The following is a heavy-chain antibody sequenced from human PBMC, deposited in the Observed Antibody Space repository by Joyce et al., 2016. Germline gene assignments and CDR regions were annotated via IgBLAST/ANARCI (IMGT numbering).Heavy chain of an antibody. V-gene: IGHV3-66*01. D-gene: IGHD4-17*01. CDR1: GITVSDTY. J-gene: IGHJ4*02. CDR3: ARGKDDDYLWT. Sequence: EVQLVESGGGLVQPGGSLRLSCAASGITVSDTYMSWVRQAPGKGREWVSISYASGRTYYAESVEGRFIISRDTSQNRVFLQMNSLSAEDTSVYYCARGKDDDYLWTWGQGTLVTVSS. CDR2: SYASGRT.